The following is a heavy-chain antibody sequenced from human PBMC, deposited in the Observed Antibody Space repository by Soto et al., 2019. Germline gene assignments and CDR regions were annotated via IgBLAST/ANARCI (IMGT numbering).Heavy chain of an antibody. J-gene: IGHJ6*03. Sequence: QVPLVQSGAEVKKPGASVKVSCKASGYTFTSYGISWVRQAPGQGLEWMGWISAYNGNTNYAQKLQGRVTMTTDTSTSTAYMELRSLRSDDTAVYYCARDSNDFWSGFDYYYDMDVWGKGTTVTVSS. CDR1: GYTFTSYG. D-gene: IGHD3-3*01. CDR3: ARDSNDFWSGFDYYYDMDV. CDR2: ISAYNGNT. V-gene: IGHV1-18*01.